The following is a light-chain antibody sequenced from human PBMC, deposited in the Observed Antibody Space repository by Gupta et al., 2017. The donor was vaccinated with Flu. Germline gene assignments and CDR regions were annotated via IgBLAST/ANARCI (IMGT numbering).Light chain of an antibody. J-gene: IGLJ1*01. Sequence: QTVTSTCQGASLREYYASWYQQKPGQAPLLIMSGKNTRPSGIPDRFSGSSSGDTASLTIAGDQAEDEADYYCNSLDTGGSPRGVFGTGTKVTVL. CDR1: SLREYY. CDR3: NSLDTGGSPRGV. CDR2: GKN. V-gene: IGLV3-19*01.